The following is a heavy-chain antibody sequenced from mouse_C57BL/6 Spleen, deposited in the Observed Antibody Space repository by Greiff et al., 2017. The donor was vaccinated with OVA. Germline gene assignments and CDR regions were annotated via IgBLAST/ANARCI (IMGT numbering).Heavy chain of an antibody. CDR2: INPNNGGT. CDR1: GYTFTDYN. V-gene: IGHV1-18*01. CDR3: ARLYYDYDGFAY. Sequence: VQLQQSGPELVKPGASVKIPCKASGYTFTDYNMDWVKQSHGKSLEWIGDINPNNGGTIYNQKFKGKATLTVDKSSSTAYMELRSLTSEDTAVYYCARLYYDYDGFAYWGQGTLVTVSA. D-gene: IGHD2-4*01. J-gene: IGHJ3*01.